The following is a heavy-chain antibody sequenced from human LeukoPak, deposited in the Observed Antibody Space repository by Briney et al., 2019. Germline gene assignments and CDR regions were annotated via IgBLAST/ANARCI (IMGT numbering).Heavy chain of an antibody. CDR2: IHYSGAT. CDR3: ARGNGGKFDY. CDR1: GGSISTYY. D-gene: IGHD3-16*01. Sequence: SETLSLTCTVSGGSISTYYGSWIRQAPGKGLEWIGYIHYSGATSYNPPLKSRVTISVDTSKNHLSLELTSVTAADTAVYYCARGNGGKFDYWGQGTLVTVSS. J-gene: IGHJ4*02. V-gene: IGHV4-59*08.